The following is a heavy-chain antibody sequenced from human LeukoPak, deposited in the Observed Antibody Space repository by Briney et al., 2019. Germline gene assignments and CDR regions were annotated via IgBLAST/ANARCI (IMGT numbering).Heavy chain of an antibody. J-gene: IGHJ5*02. CDR2: IKQDGSEK. CDR3: ARDHKIVGATPPWFDP. CDR1: GFTFSSYW. V-gene: IGHV3-7*01. Sequence: GGSLRLSCAASGFTFSSYWMSWVRQAPGKGLEWVANIKQDGSEKYYVDSVKGRFTISRDNAKNSLYLQMNSLRAEDTAVYYCARDHKIVGATPPWFDPWGQGTLVTVSS. D-gene: IGHD1-26*01.